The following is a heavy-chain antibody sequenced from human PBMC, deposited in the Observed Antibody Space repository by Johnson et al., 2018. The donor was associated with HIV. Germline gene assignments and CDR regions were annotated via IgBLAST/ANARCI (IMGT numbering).Heavy chain of an antibody. CDR1: GFTVSSNY. D-gene: IGHD3-16*02. V-gene: IGHV3-53*01. CDR3: ARDLETGDDYVWGSYQLGDFEI. Sequence: VQLVESGGGLIQPGGSLRLSCAASGFTVSSNYMSWVRQAPGKGLEWVSVIYSGGTTYYADSVKGRFTISRDNSKNTLYLQMNSLRAEDTAVYYCARDLETGDDYVWGSYQLGDFEIWGQGTMVTVAS. CDR2: IYSGGTT. J-gene: IGHJ3*02.